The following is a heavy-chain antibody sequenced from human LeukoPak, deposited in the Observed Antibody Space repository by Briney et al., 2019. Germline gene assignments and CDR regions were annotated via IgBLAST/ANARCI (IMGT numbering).Heavy chain of an antibody. CDR3: ARVGENDAFDV. Sequence: PGGSLRLSCAASGFTFRKYSMHWVRQAPGKRLEYVSAIANDGGESRTYYANSVNGRFTISRDNSKNMLYLQMGSLRAEDMAVYHCARVGENDAFDVWGQGTMVTVSS. CDR1: GFTFRKYS. D-gene: IGHD2-21*01. CDR2: IANDGGESRT. V-gene: IGHV3-64*01. J-gene: IGHJ3*01.